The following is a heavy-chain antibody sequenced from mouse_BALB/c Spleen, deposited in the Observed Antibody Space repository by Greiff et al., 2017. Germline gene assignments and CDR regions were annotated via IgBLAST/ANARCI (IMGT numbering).Heavy chain of an antibody. CDR2: ISSGSSTI. D-gene: IGHD2-4*01. Sequence: EVKLMESGGGLVQPGGSRKLSCAASGFTFSSFGMHWVRQAPEKGLEWVAYISSGSSTIYYADTVKGRFTISRDNPKNTLFLQMTSLRSEDTAMYYCARSGGLRRDYYAMDYWGQGTSVTVSS. J-gene: IGHJ4*01. V-gene: IGHV5-17*02. CDR3: ARSGGLRRDYYAMDY. CDR1: GFTFSSFG.